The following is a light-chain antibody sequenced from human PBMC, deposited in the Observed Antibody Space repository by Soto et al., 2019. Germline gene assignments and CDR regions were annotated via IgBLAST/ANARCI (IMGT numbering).Light chain of an antibody. CDR2: DAS. Sequence: DIQMTQSPSTLSASVGDRVTITCRASQSISNLLAWYQQKPGQAPKLLIYDASSLESGVPSRFSGSGSGTEFTLTISGPQPDDFASYYCQQYNSFSLTFGGGTKVDIK. CDR1: QSISNL. V-gene: IGKV1-5*01. J-gene: IGKJ4*01. CDR3: QQYNSFSLT.